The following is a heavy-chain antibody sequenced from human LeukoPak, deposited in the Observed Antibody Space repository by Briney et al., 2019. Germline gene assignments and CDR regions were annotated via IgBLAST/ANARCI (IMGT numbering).Heavy chain of an antibody. D-gene: IGHD6-19*01. V-gene: IGHV3-30-3*01. CDR2: ISYDGSNK. CDR1: GFTFSNYA. J-gene: IGHJ4*02. CDR3: ARVGTETIAVAPFDY. Sequence: AGRPLRLSCAASGFTFSNYAMHGVRQAPGKGREGGAVISYDGSNKYYVDSVKGRFTISRDNSKNTLYLQINSLRAEDTAVYYCARVGTETIAVAPFDYWGQGTLVTVSS.